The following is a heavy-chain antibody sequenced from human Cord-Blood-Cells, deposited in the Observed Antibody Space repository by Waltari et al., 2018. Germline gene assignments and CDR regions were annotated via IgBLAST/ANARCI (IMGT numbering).Heavy chain of an antibody. D-gene: IGHD2-2*01. Sequence: QVQLVQSGAAVKKPGSSVKVSCKASGGTFSSYAIRRVRQAPGQGLELVGGIVPIVGTANYAQKFQGRVTITADESPSTAYIELSSLRSEDTAVYYCARIVVVPAAPPYYYYMDVWGKGTTVTVSS. CDR1: GGTFSSYA. V-gene: IGHV1-69*01. CDR2: IVPIVGTA. CDR3: ARIVVVPAAPPYYYYMDV. J-gene: IGHJ6*03.